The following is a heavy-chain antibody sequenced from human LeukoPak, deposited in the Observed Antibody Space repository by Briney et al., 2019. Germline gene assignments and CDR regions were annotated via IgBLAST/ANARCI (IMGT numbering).Heavy chain of an antibody. CDR3: AREWGDRPITDV. CDR2: ISAYNGNT. J-gene: IGHJ6*02. D-gene: IGHD1-26*01. V-gene: IGHV1-18*01. CDR1: GYTFTSYG. Sequence: ASVKVSCTASGYTFTSYGISWVRQAPGQGLEWMGWISAYNGNTNYAQKPQGRVTMTTDTSTSTAYMELSSLRSEDAAVYYCAREWGDRPITDVWGQGTTVTVSS.